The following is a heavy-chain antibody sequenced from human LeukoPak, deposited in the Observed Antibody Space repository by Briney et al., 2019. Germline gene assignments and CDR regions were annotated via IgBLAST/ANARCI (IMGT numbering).Heavy chain of an antibody. CDR2: ISAYNGNT. CDR1: GYRFTSYG. Sequence: ASVKVSCKASGYRFTSYGISWVRQAPGQGLEWMGWISAYNGNTNYAQKLQGRVTMTTDTSTSTAYMELRSLRSDDTAVYYCARGGDGDILTGLVFDYWGQGTLVTVSS. D-gene: IGHD3-9*01. CDR3: ARGGDGDILTGLVFDY. V-gene: IGHV1-18*01. J-gene: IGHJ4*02.